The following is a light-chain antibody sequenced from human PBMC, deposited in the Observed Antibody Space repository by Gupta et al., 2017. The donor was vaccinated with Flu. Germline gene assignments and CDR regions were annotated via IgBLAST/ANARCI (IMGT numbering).Light chain of an antibody. J-gene: IGLJ3*02. V-gene: IGLV1-44*01. CDR2: SNN. Sequence: QSVLTQPPSASGTPGQRATISCSGSSTNIGTNTVNWYQQLPGTAPKILIYSNNQRPSGVPDRFSDSKSGTSASLAISGLQSEDEADYYCAAWDDSLNGWVFGGGTKLTVL. CDR3: AAWDDSLNGWV. CDR1: STNIGTNT.